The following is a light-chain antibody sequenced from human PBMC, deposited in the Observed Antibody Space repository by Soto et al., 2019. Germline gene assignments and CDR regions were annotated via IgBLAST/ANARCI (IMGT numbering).Light chain of an antibody. CDR1: QSISSY. V-gene: IGKV1-39*01. J-gene: IGKJ2*01. Sequence: DIQMTQSPSSLSASVGDRVTITCRASQSISSYLNWYQQKPGKAPKLLIYAASTLQRGVPSRFSGSGSGTDFTLTISSLQPEDFATYYCQQSYSTPPYTFGQGTKVDTK. CDR3: QQSYSTPPYT. CDR2: AAS.